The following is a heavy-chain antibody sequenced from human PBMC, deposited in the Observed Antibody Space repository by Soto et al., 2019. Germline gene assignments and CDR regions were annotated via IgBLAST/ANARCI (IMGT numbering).Heavy chain of an antibody. V-gene: IGHV3-23*01. J-gene: IGHJ4*02. CDR3: AKGRGGSGSLTPRFDF. Sequence: EVQLLESGGGLVQPGGSLRLSCAASGFTFNNYAMTWVRQAPGKGLEWVSAISGGGDTTSYADSVKGRFTVSRDGSKNTLYLQLSSVRAENTVLYYCAKGRGGSGSLTPRFDFWGQGTLFTVSS. CDR1: GFTFNNYA. D-gene: IGHD3-10*01. CDR2: ISGGGDTT.